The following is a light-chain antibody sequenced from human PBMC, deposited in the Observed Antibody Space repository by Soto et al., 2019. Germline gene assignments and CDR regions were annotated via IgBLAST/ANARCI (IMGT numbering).Light chain of an antibody. J-gene: IGKJ5*01. Sequence: DIQITLCPYSLSESVGDRVTITCRASQDINSWLTWYQQKPGKAPKVLIYIASRLQPGVPSRFSGRGSETDFSLTISNLQPEDFAIYFCQQANSCPITFGQGTRLEI. V-gene: IGKV1-12*01. CDR2: IAS. CDR3: QQANSCPIT. CDR1: QDINSW.